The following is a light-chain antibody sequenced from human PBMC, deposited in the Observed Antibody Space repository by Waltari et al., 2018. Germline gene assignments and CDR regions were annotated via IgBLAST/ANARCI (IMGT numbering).Light chain of an antibody. CDR2: DVS. Sequence: QSALTQPASVSGSPGQSITISCTGTSSDVGGYNYVSWYQQHPGKAPKLMIYDVSKRPSGVSNRFPGSKSGNTASLTISGLQAEDEADYYCSSYTSSSVVFGGGTKLTVL. CDR1: SSDVGGYNY. V-gene: IGLV2-14*01. J-gene: IGLJ2*01. CDR3: SSYTSSSVV.